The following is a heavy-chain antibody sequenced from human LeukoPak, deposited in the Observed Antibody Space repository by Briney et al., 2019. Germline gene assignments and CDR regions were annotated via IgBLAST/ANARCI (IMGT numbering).Heavy chain of an antibody. CDR2: IYYSGST. V-gene: IGHV4-59*01. J-gene: IGHJ6*03. CDR1: GGSISSYY. Sequence: SETLSLTCTVSGGSISSYYWSWIRQPPGKGLEWIGYIYYSGSTNYNPSLKSRVTISVDTSKNQFSLKLSSVTAADTAVYYCARGAYGDLYYYYYYYMDVWGKGTTVTISS. D-gene: IGHD4-17*01. CDR3: ARGAYGDLYYYYYYYMDV.